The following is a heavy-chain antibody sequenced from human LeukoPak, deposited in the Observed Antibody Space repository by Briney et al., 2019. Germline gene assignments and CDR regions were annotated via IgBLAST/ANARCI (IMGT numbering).Heavy chain of an antibody. CDR3: AKDTVLRYFDWLLSTYFDY. Sequence: PGGSLRLSCAASGFTFSSYAMSWVRQAPGKGLEWVSAISGSGGSTYYADSVKGRFTISRDNSKNTLYLQMNSLRAEHTAVYYCAKDTVLRYFDWLLSTYFDYWGQGTLVTVSS. CDR1: GFTFSSYA. CDR2: ISGSGGST. V-gene: IGHV3-23*01. D-gene: IGHD3-9*01. J-gene: IGHJ4*02.